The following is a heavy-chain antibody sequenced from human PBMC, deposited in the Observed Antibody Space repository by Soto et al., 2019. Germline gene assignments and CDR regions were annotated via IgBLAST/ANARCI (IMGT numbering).Heavy chain of an antibody. CDR2: ISSSSSTI. V-gene: IGHV3-48*01. CDR3: ARGDEGRITMVRGVVGA. J-gene: IGHJ4*02. CDR1: GFTFSSYS. D-gene: IGHD3-10*01. Sequence: EVQLVESGGGLVQPGGSLRLSCAASGFTFSSYSMNWVRQAPGKGLEWVSYISSSSSTIYYADSVKGRFTISRDNAKNSLYLQMNSLRAEDTAVYYCARGDEGRITMVRGVVGAWGQGTLVTVSS.